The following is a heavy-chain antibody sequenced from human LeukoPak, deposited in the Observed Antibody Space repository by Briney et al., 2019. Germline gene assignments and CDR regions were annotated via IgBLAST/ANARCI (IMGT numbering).Heavy chain of an antibody. Sequence: PVGSLRLSCAASGFTFSSYAMSWVRQAPGKGLEWVSAISGSGGSTYYADSVKGRFTISRDNSKNTLYLQMNSLRAEDTAVYYCARTPYSSGWYAYFDYWGQGTLVTVSS. CDR1: GFTFSSYA. D-gene: IGHD6-19*01. J-gene: IGHJ4*02. CDR3: ARTPYSSGWYAYFDY. CDR2: ISGSGGST. V-gene: IGHV3-23*01.